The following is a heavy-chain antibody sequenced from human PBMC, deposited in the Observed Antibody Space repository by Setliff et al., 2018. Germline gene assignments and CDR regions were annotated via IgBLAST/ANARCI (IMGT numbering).Heavy chain of an antibody. CDR3: ARERGDIATTTSYYYYLDV. Sequence: ASVKVSCKASGYTFRSYGINWVRQAPGQGLEWMGWINTNTGNPTYAQGFTGRFVFSLDTSVTTAYLQISSLKAQDSAVYYCARERGDIATTTSYYYYLDVWGKGTTVTVSS. D-gene: IGHD5-12*01. V-gene: IGHV7-4-1*02. CDR2: INTNTGNP. J-gene: IGHJ6*03. CDR1: GYTFRSYG.